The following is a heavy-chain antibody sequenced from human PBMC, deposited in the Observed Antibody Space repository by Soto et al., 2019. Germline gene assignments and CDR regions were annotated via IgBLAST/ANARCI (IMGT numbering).Heavy chain of an antibody. CDR3: ARSVFP. J-gene: IGHJ5*02. CDR1: GGSISSGGYY. CDR2: IYYSGST. V-gene: IGHV4-31*03. Sequence: QVQLQESGPGLVKPSQTLSLTCTVSGGSISSGGYYWTWIRQHPGKGLEWIGYIYYSGSTYYNPPPXSXFTISVDTSKNQCSLKLSSVTAADTAVYYCARSVFPWGQGTLVTVSS.